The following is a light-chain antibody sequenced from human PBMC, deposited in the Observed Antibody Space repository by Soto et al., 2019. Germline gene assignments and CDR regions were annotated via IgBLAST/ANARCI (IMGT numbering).Light chain of an antibody. J-gene: IGKJ2*03. Sequence: DIVMTQSPLSLPVTPGEPASISCRSSQSLLHSNGYNYLDWYLQKPGQSPELLIYFGSNRSCGVPYRFSGSGSGTDFTLKISRVEAEDVGVYYCLQALQTPPSFGQGTNLDIK. V-gene: IGKV2-28*01. CDR1: QSLLHSNGYNY. CDR3: LQALQTPPS. CDR2: FGS.